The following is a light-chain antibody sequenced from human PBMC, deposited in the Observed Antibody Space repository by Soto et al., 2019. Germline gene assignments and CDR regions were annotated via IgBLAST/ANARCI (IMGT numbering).Light chain of an antibody. J-gene: IGLJ1*01. Sequence: QSALTQPASVSGSPGQSITISCTVTSSDVGGYNYVSWYQQHPGKAPKLMIFDVNNRPSGVSNRFSGSKSGNTASLTISGLQAEDEADYYCCSYTSSSTYVFGTGTKLTVL. CDR1: SSDVGGYNY. CDR2: DVN. CDR3: CSYTSSSTYV. V-gene: IGLV2-14*01.